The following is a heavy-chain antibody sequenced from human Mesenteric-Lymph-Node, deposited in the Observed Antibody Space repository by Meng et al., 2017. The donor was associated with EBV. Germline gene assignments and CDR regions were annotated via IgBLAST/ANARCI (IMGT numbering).Heavy chain of an antibody. CDR2: IDHSGSN. CDR1: GGSFNDYS. Sequence: QVQLTQWGAGVLKPSETLSLTCAVYGGSFNDYSWTWIRQPPGKGLEWIGEIDHSGSNNYNPSLKSRVTMAVDTSKNQFSLKLASVTAADTAVYYCARVDYTKSLPFDYWGRGTLVTVSS. J-gene: IGHJ4*02. V-gene: IGHV4-34*01. CDR3: ARVDYTKSLPFDY. D-gene: IGHD2-2*02.